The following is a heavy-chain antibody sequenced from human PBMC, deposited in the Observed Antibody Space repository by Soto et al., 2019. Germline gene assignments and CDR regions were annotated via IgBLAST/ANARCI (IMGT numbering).Heavy chain of an antibody. CDR2: MSYDGSNK. CDR3: AKGGGSYYRHPRIDH. Sequence: QVQLVESGGGVVQPGRSLRLSCAASGFTFSTYGMHWVRQAPGKGLEWVAVMSYDGSNKYYADSVRGRFTISRDNSTNTLYLQMNSLRVEDTAVYYCAKGGGSYYRHPRIDHWGQGTLLTVSS. D-gene: IGHD1-26*01. CDR1: GFTFSTYG. V-gene: IGHV3-30*18. J-gene: IGHJ4*02.